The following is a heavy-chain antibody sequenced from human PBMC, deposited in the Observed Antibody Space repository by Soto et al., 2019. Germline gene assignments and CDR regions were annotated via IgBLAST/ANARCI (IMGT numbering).Heavy chain of an antibody. CDR3: ARLVYDTRLNYMYFDF. V-gene: IGHV4-61*01. J-gene: IGHJ4*02. CDR1: GGSVSSGSYY. CDR2: IYYSGST. Sequence: SSETLSLTCTVSGGSVSSGSYYWSWIRQPPGKGLEWIGYIYYSGSTNYNPSLKSRVTISVDTSKNQFSLKLTSVTAADTAIYFCARLVYDTRLNYMYFDFWGQGALVTVSS. D-gene: IGHD3-10*01.